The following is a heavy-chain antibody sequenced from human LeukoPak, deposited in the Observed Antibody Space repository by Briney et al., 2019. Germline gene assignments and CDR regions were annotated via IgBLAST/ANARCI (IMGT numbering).Heavy chain of an antibody. CDR2: INPNSGGT. J-gene: IGHJ4*02. V-gene: IGHV1-2*06. Sequence: ASVKVSCKASGYTFTGYYMHWVRQAPGQGLEWMGRINPNSGGTNYAQKFQGRVTMTRDTSISTAYMELSRLRSDDTAVYYCARGRGRFLEWLFDYWGQGTLVTVSS. D-gene: IGHD3-3*01. CDR1: GYTFTGYY. CDR3: ARGRGRFLEWLFDY.